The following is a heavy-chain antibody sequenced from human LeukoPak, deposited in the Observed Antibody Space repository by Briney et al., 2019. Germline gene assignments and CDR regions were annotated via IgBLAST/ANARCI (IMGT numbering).Heavy chain of an antibody. CDR1: GGSISSSSYY. Sequence: SETLSLTCTVSGGSISSSSYYWGWIRQPPGKGLEWIGSIYYSGSTYYNPSLKSRVTISVDTSKNQFSLKLSSVTAADTAVYYCARDHNDFWSGPDGDYFDYWGQGTLVTVSS. CDR2: IYYSGST. CDR3: ARDHNDFWSGPDGDYFDY. V-gene: IGHV4-39*07. D-gene: IGHD3-3*01. J-gene: IGHJ4*02.